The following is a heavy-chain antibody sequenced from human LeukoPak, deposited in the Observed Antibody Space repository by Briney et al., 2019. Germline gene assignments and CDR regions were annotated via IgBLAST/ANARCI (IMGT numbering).Heavy chain of an antibody. CDR1: GGSFSGYY. D-gene: IGHD1-1*01. Sequence: SETLSLTCAVYGGSFSGYYWSWIRQPPGKGLEWIGEINHSGSTNYSPSLKSRVTISVDTSKNQFSLKLSSVTAADTALYYCARRASGRNWFDPWGQGILVTVSS. CDR2: INHSGST. V-gene: IGHV4-34*01. CDR3: ARRASGRNWFDP. J-gene: IGHJ5*02.